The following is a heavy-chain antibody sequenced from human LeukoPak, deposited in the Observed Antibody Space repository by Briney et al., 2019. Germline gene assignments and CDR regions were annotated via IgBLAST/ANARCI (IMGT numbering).Heavy chain of an antibody. CDR3: ARDRGDDYVSAGMDV. D-gene: IGHD3-16*01. V-gene: IGHV3-33*08. J-gene: IGHJ6*02. CDR2: IWYDGSNK. CDR1: GLTFSSYW. Sequence: GGSLRLSCAASGLTFSSYWMSWVRQAPGKGLEWVAVIWYDGSNKYYADSVKGRFTISRDNSKNTLYLQMNSLRAEDTAVYYCARDRGDDYVSAGMDVWGQGTTVTVSS.